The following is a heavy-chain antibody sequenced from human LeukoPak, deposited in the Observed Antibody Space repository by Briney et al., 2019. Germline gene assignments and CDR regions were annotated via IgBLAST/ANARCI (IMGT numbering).Heavy chain of an antibody. D-gene: IGHD5-24*01. CDR1: GGTFSSYA. CDR2: IIPIFGTA. J-gene: IGHJ5*02. V-gene: IGHV1-69*05. Sequence: GASVKVSCKAFGGTFSSYAISWVRQAPGQGLEWMGRIIPIFGTANYAQKFQGRVTITTDESTSTAYMELSSLRSEDTAAYYCARDPGDGYNSGSWFDPWGQGTLVTVSS. CDR3: ARDPGDGYNSGSWFDP.